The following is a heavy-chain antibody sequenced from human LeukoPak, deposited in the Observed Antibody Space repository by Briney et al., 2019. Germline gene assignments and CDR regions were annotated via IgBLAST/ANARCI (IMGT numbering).Heavy chain of an antibody. CDR2: ISPSSGYI. CDR1: GFTFSSFS. J-gene: IGHJ4*02. D-gene: IGHD1-26*01. CDR3: AKLYSGSFDY. V-gene: IGHV3-21*01. Sequence: GGSLRLSCAASGFTFSSFSMHWVRQAPGKGLEWVSSISPSSGYISYADSVKGRFTISRDIAKSSLYLQMNSPRAEDTAVYYCAKLYSGSFDYWGQGTLVTVSS.